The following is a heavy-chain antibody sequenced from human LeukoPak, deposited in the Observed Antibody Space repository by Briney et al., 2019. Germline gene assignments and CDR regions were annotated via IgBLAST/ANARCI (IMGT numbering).Heavy chain of an antibody. V-gene: IGHV3-21*01. CDR1: GFAFSSYS. Sequence: PGGSLRLSCAASGFAFSSYSMNWVRQAPGKGLEWVSSISTGSSYIYYADSVKGRFTISRDNAKNLLYLQMNSLRAEGTAVYHCARDRSTNSYAEYFFDYWGQGTLVTVSS. J-gene: IGHJ4*02. CDR3: ARDRSTNSYAEYFFDY. CDR2: ISTGSSYI. D-gene: IGHD3-16*01.